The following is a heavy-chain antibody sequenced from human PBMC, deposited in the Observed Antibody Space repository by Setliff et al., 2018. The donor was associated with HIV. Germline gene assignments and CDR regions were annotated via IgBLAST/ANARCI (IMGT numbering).Heavy chain of an antibody. CDR3: ARRFGEVYDWIDP. V-gene: IGHV4-61*02. J-gene: IGHJ5*02. CDR1: GGSISSGSYY. D-gene: IGHD3-10*01. Sequence: SETLSLTCTVSGGSISSGSYYWSWIRQPAGKGLEWIGRIYTTGITNYIPSLKSRVTISLDTSKNQFSLKLNSVTAADTAVYYCARRFGEVYDWIDPWGQGTLVTVSS. CDR2: IYTTGIT.